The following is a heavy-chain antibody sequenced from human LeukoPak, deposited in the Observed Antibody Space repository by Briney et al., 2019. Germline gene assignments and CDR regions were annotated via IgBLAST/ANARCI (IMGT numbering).Heavy chain of an antibody. CDR3: ASGHSGYDSPYYYYMDV. J-gene: IGHJ6*03. D-gene: IGHD5-12*01. Sequence: SETLSLTCTVSGGSISSGSYYWGWIRQPPGKGLEWIGNIYYSGRTYYNPSLKSRVTISVDTSKNQFSLRLNSVTAADTAVYYCASGHSGYDSPYYYYMDVWGKGTTVTVSS. CDR2: IYYSGRT. CDR1: GGSISSGSYY. V-gene: IGHV4-39*07.